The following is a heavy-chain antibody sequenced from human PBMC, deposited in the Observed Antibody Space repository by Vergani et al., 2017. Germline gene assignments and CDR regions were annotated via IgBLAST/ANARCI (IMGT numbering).Heavy chain of an antibody. CDR3: AKDFCSSTSCYTPPDAFDI. CDR2: INGNGDKT. V-gene: IGHV3-20*04. CDR1: GFIFDDYG. J-gene: IGHJ3*02. D-gene: IGHD2-2*02. Sequence: EVQLVESGGGVERRGGSLRLSCAASGFIFDDYGMNWVRQVPGKGLEWVSRINGNGDKTQYADSVKGRFTISRDNVKNTLYLQMNSLRAEDTAVYYCAKDFCSSTSCYTPPDAFDIWGQGTMVTVSS.